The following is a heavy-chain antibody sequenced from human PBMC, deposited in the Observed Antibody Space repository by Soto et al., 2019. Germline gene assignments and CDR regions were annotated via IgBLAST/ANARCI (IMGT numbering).Heavy chain of an antibody. V-gene: IGHV3-33*01. CDR3: AGSPPGVAGRYRFDYWGQGTLVTVSSGMDV. D-gene: IGHD3-9*01. Sequence: QVQLVESGGGVVQPGRSLRLSCVTSGFAFSNYGMHWVRQAPGKGLEWVALIWYDGSNKYYADSVKGRFTISRDNSKNTLYRQVDSLRAEDTAVYYCAGSPPGVAGRYRFDYWGQGTLVTVSSGMDVWGQGTTVTVSS. CDR2: IWYDGSNK. J-gene: IGHJ6*02. CDR1: GFAFSNYG.